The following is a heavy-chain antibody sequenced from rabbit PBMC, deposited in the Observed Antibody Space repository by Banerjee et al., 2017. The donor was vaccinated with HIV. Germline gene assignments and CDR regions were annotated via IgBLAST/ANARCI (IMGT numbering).Heavy chain of an antibody. J-gene: IGHJ4*01. CDR2: INTGNSGST. CDR3: ARDLAGVIGWNFNL. Sequence: QEQLVESGGGLVKPEGSLTLTCTASGFSFSNKYVMCWVRQAPGKGLEWIACINTGNSGSTYYASWAKGRFTISKTSSTTVTLQMTSLTAADTATYFCARDLAGVIGWNFNLWGQGTLVTVS. V-gene: IGHV1S45*01. D-gene: IGHD4-1*01. CDR1: GFSFSNKYV.